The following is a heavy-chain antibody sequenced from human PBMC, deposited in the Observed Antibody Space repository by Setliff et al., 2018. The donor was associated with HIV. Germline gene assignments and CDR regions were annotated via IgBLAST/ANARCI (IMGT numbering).Heavy chain of an antibody. D-gene: IGHD6-25*01. V-gene: IGHV4-61*02. Sequence: ASETLSLTCTVSGGSISRGSYYWSWIRQPAGKGLEWIGRIYTNGNTNYNPSLKSRVTVSADTSKDQFSLKLISVTAADTGVYYCARGLNYASSGYLFGSWGQGTQVTVSS. CDR2: IYTNGNT. CDR3: ARGLNYASSGYLFGS. CDR1: GGSISRGSYY. J-gene: IGHJ4*02.